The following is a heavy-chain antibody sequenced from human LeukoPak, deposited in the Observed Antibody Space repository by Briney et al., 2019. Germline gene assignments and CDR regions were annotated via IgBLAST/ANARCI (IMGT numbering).Heavy chain of an antibody. CDR3: ARQPPFFGDYGGY. CDR1: VGSISTSNYY. D-gene: IGHD4/OR15-4a*01. Sequence: SETLSLTCTVSVGSISTSNYYWGWIRQSPGKGLEWIGSIYYSGSTYYKSSLKSRVTISADTSKNQFSLRLTSVTATDTAVYYCARQPPFFGDYGGYWGQGTLVTVSS. CDR2: IYYSGST. V-gene: IGHV4-39*01. J-gene: IGHJ4*02.